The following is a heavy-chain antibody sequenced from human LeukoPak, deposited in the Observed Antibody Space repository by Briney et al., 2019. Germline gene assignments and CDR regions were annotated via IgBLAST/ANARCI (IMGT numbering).Heavy chain of an antibody. Sequence: GGSLRLSCAASGFTFSSYSMNWVRQAPGKGLEWVSYISSSSSTIYYADSVKGRFTISRDNAKNPLYLQMNSLSAEDTAVYYCARALGGMDVWGQGTTVTVSS. CDR3: ARALGGMDV. CDR2: ISSSSSTI. CDR1: GFTFSSYS. D-gene: IGHD7-27*01. J-gene: IGHJ6*02. V-gene: IGHV3-48*01.